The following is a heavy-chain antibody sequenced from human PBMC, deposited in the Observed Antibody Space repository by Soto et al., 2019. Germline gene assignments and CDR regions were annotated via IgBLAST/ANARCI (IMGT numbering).Heavy chain of an antibody. Sequence: QVQLVQSGAEVKKPGSSVKVSCKASGGTFSSYAISWVRQAPGQGLEWMGGIIPIFGTANYAQKFQGRVTITADKATSTAYMELSSLRSEDTAVYYCARDGGGYCSGGSCYSFYYGMDVWGQGTTVTVSS. J-gene: IGHJ6*02. CDR3: ARDGGGYCSGGSCYSFYYGMDV. D-gene: IGHD2-15*01. V-gene: IGHV1-69*14. CDR2: IIPIFGTA. CDR1: GGTFSSYA.